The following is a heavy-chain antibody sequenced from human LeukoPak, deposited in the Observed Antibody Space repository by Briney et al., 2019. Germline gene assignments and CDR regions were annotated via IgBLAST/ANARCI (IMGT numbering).Heavy chain of an antibody. CDR3: ARDRHGDYSPDYYYYGMDV. CDR2: IYSGGST. D-gene: IGHD4-17*01. V-gene: IGHV3-53*01. J-gene: IGHJ6*04. CDR1: GFTVSSNY. Sequence: PGGSLRLSCAASGFTVSSNYMSWVRQAPGKGLGWVSVIYSGGSTYYADSVKGRFTISRDNSKNTLYLQMNSLRAEDTAVYYCARDRHGDYSPDYYYYGMDVWGKGTTVTVSS.